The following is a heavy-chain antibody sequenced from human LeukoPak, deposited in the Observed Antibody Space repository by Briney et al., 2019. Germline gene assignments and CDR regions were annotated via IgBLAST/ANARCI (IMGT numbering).Heavy chain of an antibody. V-gene: IGHV3-23*01. CDR1: GFTFSSFG. D-gene: IGHD6-13*01. CDR3: AKEHGGSSWYEDAFDI. CDR2: ISGSGGST. J-gene: IGHJ3*02. Sequence: GGTLRLSCAASGFTFSSFGMSWVRQAPGKGLEWVSDISGSGGSTYYADSVKGRFAISRDNSKNTLYLQMNSLRAEDTAVYYCAKEHGGSSWYEDAFDIWGQGTMVTVSS.